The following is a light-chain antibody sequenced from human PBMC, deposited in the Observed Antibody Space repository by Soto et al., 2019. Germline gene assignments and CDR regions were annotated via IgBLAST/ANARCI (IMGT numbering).Light chain of an antibody. CDR1: SSDVGGYDY. V-gene: IGLV2-8*01. CDR2: EVS. J-gene: IGLJ1*01. Sequence: QSVLTQPPSASGSPGQTVTISCTGTSSDVGGYDYVSWYQQHPGKAPKLLIYEVSDRPSGVPDRFSGSKSGNTASLTVSGLQAEDEADYYCSSYAGSSTYVFGSGTKLTVL. CDR3: SSYAGSSTYV.